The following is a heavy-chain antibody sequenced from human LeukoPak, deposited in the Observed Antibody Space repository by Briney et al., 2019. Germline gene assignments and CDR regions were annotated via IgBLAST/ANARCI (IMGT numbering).Heavy chain of an antibody. CDR1: GDSISSGVYS. V-gene: IGHV4-30-2*01. D-gene: IGHD3-16*01. J-gene: IGHJ5*02. Sequence: SQTLSLTCTVSGDSISSGVYSWSWIRQPPGKGLEWIGYIHHSGRTYYNPSLKSRVTISVDTSKNQFSLRLNSVTAADTALYYCARGSRGGYNWFDPWGQGTLVIVSS. CDR2: IHHSGRT. CDR3: ARGSRGGYNWFDP.